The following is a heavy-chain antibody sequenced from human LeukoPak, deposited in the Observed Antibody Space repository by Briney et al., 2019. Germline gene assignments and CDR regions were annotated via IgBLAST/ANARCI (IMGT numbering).Heavy chain of an antibody. CDR3: ARSPRDSSGYYYVGALDM. V-gene: IGHV1-18*01. CDR2: ISAYNGNT. J-gene: IGHJ3*02. CDR1: GYTFTSYG. Sequence: ASVKVSCKASGYTFTSYGIGWVRQAPGQGLEWMGWISAYNGNTNYAQKLQGRVTMTTDTSTSTAYMELRSLRSDDTAVYYCARSPRDSSGYYYVGALDMWGQGTMVTVSS. D-gene: IGHD3-22*01.